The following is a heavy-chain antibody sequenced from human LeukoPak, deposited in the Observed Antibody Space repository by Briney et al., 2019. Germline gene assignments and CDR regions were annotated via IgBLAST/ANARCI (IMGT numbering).Heavy chain of an antibody. CDR1: GFTFSNYW. J-gene: IGHJ4*02. CDR2: IDQYGRAK. V-gene: IGHV3-7*04. CDR3: ARADSYGSILDY. Sequence: GGSLRLSCAASGFTFSNYWMSWVRQAPGKGLEWVASIDQYGRAKYYVDSVRGRFTFSRDNTKNSLHLQMNSLRAEDTAVYYCARADSYGSILDYWGRGTRVIDSS. D-gene: IGHD5-18*01.